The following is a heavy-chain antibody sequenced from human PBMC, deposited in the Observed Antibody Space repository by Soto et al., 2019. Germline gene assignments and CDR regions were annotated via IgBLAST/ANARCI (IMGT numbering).Heavy chain of an antibody. Sequence: GGSLRLSCTACRFTFNDYYMSWIRQAPGKGLEWVAYINSTSTITYYAGSVKGRFTISRDNAKNSLYLQMNSLRAEDTAVYYCARMSSSISPGCWGQGTLVTVSS. CDR3: ARMSSSISPGC. CDR2: INSTSTIT. D-gene: IGHD2-2*01. J-gene: IGHJ4*02. CDR1: RFTFNDYY. V-gene: IGHV3-11*06.